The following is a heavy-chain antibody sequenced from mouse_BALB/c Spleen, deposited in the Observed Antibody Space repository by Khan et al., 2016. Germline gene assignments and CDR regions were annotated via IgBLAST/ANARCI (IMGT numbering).Heavy chain of an antibody. CDR1: AFNIKDTY. Sequence: VQLQQSGAELVTPGASVQLSCTASAFNIKDTYIHWVKQRPEQGLEWIGRIDPANGKTKYDPNFQGKAPITADTSSNTAYLHLSSLTSEDPAVYYCAGDGYYWGQGTTLTVSS. V-gene: IGHV14-3*02. CDR3: AGDGYY. J-gene: IGHJ2*01. D-gene: IGHD2-3*01. CDR2: IDPANGKT.